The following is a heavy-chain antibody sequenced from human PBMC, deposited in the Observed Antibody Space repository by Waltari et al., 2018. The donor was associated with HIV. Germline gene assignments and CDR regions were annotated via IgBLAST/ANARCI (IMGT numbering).Heavy chain of an antibody. CDR2: IYPVDSDT. CDR3: AARTVTIPYDAFDI. J-gene: IGHJ3*02. Sequence: EVQLVQSGAEVKKPGESLKISCKASGYGFTDYWIGWVRRMPGKGLERMGFIYPVDSDTRDSQSFQGKVTIAVDKAINTAYLQWNSLKASDTAMYYCAARTVTIPYDAFDIWGQGTLVTVS. V-gene: IGHV5-51*03. D-gene: IGHD4-17*01. CDR1: GYGFTDYW.